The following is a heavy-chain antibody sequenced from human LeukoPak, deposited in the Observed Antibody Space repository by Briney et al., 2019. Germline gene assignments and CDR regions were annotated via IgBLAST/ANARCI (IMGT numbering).Heavy chain of an antibody. V-gene: IGHV4-59*01. Sequence: PSETLSLTCTVSGDSISTYYWSWIRQPPGKGLEWIGYIYYSGSTKYNPSLKSRVTISVDTSKNQFSLKLSSVTAADTAVYYCARSDYYFDYWGQGTLVTVSS. D-gene: IGHD2-21*01. CDR2: IYYSGST. CDR1: GDSISTYY. J-gene: IGHJ4*02. CDR3: ARSDYYFDY.